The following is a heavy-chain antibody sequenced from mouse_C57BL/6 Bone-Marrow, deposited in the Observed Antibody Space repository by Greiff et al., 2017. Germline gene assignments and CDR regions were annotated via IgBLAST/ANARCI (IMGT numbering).Heavy chain of an antibody. D-gene: IGHD2-3*01. CDR2: IDPSDSYT. Sequence: QVQLQQPGAELVMPGASVKLSCKASGYTFTSYWMHWVQQRPGQGLEWIGEIDPSDSYTNYTQKFKGKSTLTVDKSSSTAYMQLSSLTSEDSAVYYCARDGYYLAYWGQGTLVTVSA. V-gene: IGHV1-69*01. CDR1: GYTFTSYW. CDR3: ARDGYYLAY. J-gene: IGHJ3*01.